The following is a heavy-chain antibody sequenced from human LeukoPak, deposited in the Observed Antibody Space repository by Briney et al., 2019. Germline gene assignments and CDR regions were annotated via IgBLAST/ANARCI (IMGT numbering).Heavy chain of an antibody. CDR3: ARSSDGVYGSGSYYTN. CDR2: INPSGGST. Sequence: ASVKVSCKASGYTFTSYYMHWVRQAPGQGLEWMGIINPSGGSTSYAQKFQGRVTMTRDTSTSTVYMELSSLRSEDTAVYYCARSSDGVYGSGSYYTNWGQGTLVTVSS. D-gene: IGHD3-10*01. J-gene: IGHJ4*02. CDR1: GYTFTSYY. V-gene: IGHV1-46*01.